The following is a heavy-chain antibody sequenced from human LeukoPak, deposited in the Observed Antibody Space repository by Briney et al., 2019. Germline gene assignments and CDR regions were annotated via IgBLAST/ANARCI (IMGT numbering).Heavy chain of an antibody. D-gene: IGHD3-16*01. J-gene: IGHJ6*03. V-gene: IGHV4-39*07. Sequence: SETLSLTCTVSGGSISSGTYYWGWVRQPPGKGLEWIGTIYYSGTTYYNPSLKSRVTISVDTSKNQFSLKLSSVTAADTAVYYCARGGLGRYYYYYYMDVWGKGTTVTVSS. CDR1: GGSISSGTYY. CDR2: IYYSGTT. CDR3: ARGGLGRYYYYYYMDV.